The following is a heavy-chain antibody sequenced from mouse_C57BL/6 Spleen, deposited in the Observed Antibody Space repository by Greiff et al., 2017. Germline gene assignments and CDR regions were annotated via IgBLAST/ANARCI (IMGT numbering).Heavy chain of an antibody. D-gene: IGHD1-1*01. Sequence: QVQLQQPGAELVRPGTSVKLSCKASGYTFTSYWMHWVKQRPGQGLEWIGVIDPSDSYTNYNQKFKGKATLTVDTSSSTAYMQLSSLTSEDSAVYYCARERESYYYGSEDYWGQGTTLTVSS. V-gene: IGHV1-59*01. CDR1: GYTFTSYW. J-gene: IGHJ2*01. CDR3: ARERESYYYGSEDY. CDR2: IDPSDSYT.